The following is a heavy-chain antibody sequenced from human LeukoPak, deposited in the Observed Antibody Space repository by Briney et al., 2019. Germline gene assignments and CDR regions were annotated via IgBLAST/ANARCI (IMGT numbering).Heavy chain of an antibody. CDR3: ARDRGRAFDI. V-gene: IGHV3-53*01. CDR2: IYSGGST. Sequence: GGSLRLSCAASGFTLSSNYMSWVRQAPAKGLEWVSVIYSGGSTYYADSVKGRVTISRDNSKNTLYLQMNSLRAEDTAVYYCARDRGRAFDIWGQGTMVSVSS. J-gene: IGHJ3*02. D-gene: IGHD3/OR15-3a*01. CDR1: GFTLSSNY.